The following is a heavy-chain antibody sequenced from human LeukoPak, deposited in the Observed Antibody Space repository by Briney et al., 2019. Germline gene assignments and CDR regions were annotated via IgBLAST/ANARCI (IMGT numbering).Heavy chain of an antibody. CDR1: GGSISSSSYY. CDR2: IYYSGST. V-gene: IGHV4-39*07. Sequence: PSETLSLTCTVSGGSISSSSYYWGWIRQPPGKGLEWIGSIYYSGSTNYNPSLKSRVTISVDTSKNQFSLKLSSVTAADTAVYYCARGRFQLRYFDWLLWFDPWGQGTLVTVSS. D-gene: IGHD3-9*01. J-gene: IGHJ5*02. CDR3: ARGRFQLRYFDWLLWFDP.